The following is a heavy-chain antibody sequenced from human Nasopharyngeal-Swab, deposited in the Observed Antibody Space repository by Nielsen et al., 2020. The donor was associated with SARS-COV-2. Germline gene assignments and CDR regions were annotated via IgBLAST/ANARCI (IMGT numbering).Heavy chain of an antibody. CDR1: GYTFTSYA. V-gene: IGHV1-58*02. CDR3: AAGPAGMRFDY. D-gene: IGHD2-2*01. Sequence: SVKVSCKASGYTFTSYAMHWVRQAPGQRLEWIGWIVVGSGNTNYAQKFQERVTITRDMSTSTAYMELSSLRSEDTAVYYCAAGPAGMRFDYWGQGTLVTVSS. CDR2: IVVGSGNT. J-gene: IGHJ4*02.